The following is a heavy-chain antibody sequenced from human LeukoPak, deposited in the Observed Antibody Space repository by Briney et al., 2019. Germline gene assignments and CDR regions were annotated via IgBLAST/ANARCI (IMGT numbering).Heavy chain of an antibody. D-gene: IGHD2-15*01. J-gene: IGHJ6*03. CDR3: AKDIREGYCSGGNCDYYYYMDV. V-gene: IGHV3-9*01. Sequence: GGSLRLSCAASGFTFDDYAMHWVRQAPGKGLEWVSGIGWDSGTIGYADSVKGRFTISRDNAKNSLYLRMNSLRPEDTALYYCAKDIREGYCSGGNCDYYYYMDVWAKGPRSPCP. CDR1: GFTFDDYA. CDR2: IGWDSGTI.